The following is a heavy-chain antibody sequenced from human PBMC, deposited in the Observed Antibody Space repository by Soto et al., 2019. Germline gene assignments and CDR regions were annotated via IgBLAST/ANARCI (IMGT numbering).Heavy chain of an antibody. D-gene: IGHD6-19*01. V-gene: IGHV3-48*01. CDR3: ARTFRIAVADPGGFFDY. CDR1: GFTFSSYS. Sequence: GGSLRLSCAASGFTFSSYSMNWVRQAPGKGLEWVSYISSSSSTIYYADSVKGRFTISRDNAKNSLYLQMNSLRAEDTAVYYCARTFRIAVADPGGFFDYWGQGTLVTVSS. J-gene: IGHJ4*02. CDR2: ISSSSSTI.